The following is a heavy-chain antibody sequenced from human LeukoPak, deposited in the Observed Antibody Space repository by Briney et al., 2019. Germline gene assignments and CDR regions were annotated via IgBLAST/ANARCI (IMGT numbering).Heavy chain of an antibody. CDR2: ISYDGSNK. V-gene: IGHV3-30*18. CDR3: AKEGSFGELYGMDV. CDR1: GFTFSSYG. D-gene: IGHD3-10*01. J-gene: IGHJ6*02. Sequence: PGGSLRLSCAASGFTFSSYGMHWVRQAPRKGLEWVAVISYDGSNKYYADSVKGRFTIFRDNSKNTLYLQMNSLRAEDTAVYYCAKEGSFGELYGMDVWGQGTTVTVSS.